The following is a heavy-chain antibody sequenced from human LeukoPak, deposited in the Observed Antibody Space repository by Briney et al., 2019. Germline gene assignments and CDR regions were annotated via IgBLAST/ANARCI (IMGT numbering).Heavy chain of an antibody. CDR1: GFTFSSHA. CDR2: ISDSGGT. CDR3: AKGYSSGWDLAFDI. Sequence: GGPLRLSCAASGFTFSSHAMSWVRQAPGKGLEWVSVISDSGGTKYAGSVKGRFTISRDNSKNTLYLQMNSLRAEDTAVYYCAKGYSSGWDLAFDIWGQGTMVTVSS. V-gene: IGHV3-23*01. D-gene: IGHD6-19*01. J-gene: IGHJ3*02.